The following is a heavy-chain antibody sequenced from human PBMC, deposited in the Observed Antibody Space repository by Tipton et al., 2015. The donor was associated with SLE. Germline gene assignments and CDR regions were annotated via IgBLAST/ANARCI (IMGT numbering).Heavy chain of an antibody. V-gene: IGHV4-38-2*01. CDR2: IYYSGST. CDR3: ARGLAYDYVWGSYRQYYFDY. D-gene: IGHD3-16*02. J-gene: IGHJ4*02. Sequence: GLVKPSETLSLTCGVSDYPIASGYYWGWIRQPPGKGLEWIGSIYYSGSTYYNPSLKSRVTISVDTSKNQFSLKLSSVTAADTAVYYCARGLAYDYVWGSYRQYYFDYWGQGTLVTVSS. CDR1: DYPIASGYY.